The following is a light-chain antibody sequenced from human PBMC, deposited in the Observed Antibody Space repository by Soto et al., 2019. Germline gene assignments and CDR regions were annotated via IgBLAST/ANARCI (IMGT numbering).Light chain of an antibody. V-gene: IGKV3-11*01. J-gene: IGKJ1*01. CDR1: QSVSSY. Sequence: EIVLTQSPATLSLSPGERATLYCRASQSVSSYLAWYQQKPGQAPRLLIYDASNRATGIPARFSGSRSGTDFTLTIISLEPEDFAVYYCQQRSNWPSWTFGQGTKVEIK. CDR2: DAS. CDR3: QQRSNWPSWT.